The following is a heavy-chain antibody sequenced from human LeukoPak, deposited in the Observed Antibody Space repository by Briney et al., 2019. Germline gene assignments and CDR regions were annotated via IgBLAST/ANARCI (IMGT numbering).Heavy chain of an antibody. CDR2: IIPILGIA. J-gene: IGHJ4*02. D-gene: IGHD1-26*01. CDR1: GGTFSSYA. V-gene: IGHV1-69*04. Sequence: SVKVSCKASGGTFSSYAISWVRQAPGQGFEWMGRIIPILGIANYAQKFQGRVTITADKSTSTAYMELSSLRSEDTAVYYCAREMVGATYYFDYWGQGTLVTVSS. CDR3: AREMVGATYYFDY.